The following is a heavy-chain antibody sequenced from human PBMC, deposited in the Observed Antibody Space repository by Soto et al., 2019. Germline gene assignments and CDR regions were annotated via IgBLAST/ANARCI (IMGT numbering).Heavy chain of an antibody. D-gene: IGHD2-2*01. CDR1: GYTFTSYD. Sequence: ASVKVSCKASGYTFTSYDINWVRQATGQGLEWMGWMNPNSGNTGYAQKFQGRVTMTRNTSISTAYMELSSLRSEDTAVYYCARWIDYCSSTSCYVGFDYWGQGTLVTVSS. V-gene: IGHV1-8*01. CDR2: MNPNSGNT. CDR3: ARWIDYCSSTSCYVGFDY. J-gene: IGHJ4*02.